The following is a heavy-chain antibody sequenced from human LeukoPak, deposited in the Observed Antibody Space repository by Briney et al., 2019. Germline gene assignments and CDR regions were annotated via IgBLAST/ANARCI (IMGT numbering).Heavy chain of an antibody. CDR3: AKARSTGGCFDY. Sequence: GGSLRLSCAASGFTFSDSAMHWVRQASGKGLEWVGRIRSKDNSYATTYAESVKGRLTISRDDSKNTLYLQMNSLRAEDTAIYYCAKARSTGGCFDYWGQGTLVTVSS. CDR1: GFTFSDSA. D-gene: IGHD4-17*01. V-gene: IGHV3-73*01. J-gene: IGHJ4*02. CDR2: IRSKDNSYAT.